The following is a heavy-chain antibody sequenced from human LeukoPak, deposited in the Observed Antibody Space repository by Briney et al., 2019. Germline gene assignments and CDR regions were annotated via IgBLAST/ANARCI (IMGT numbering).Heavy chain of an antibody. Sequence: GGSLRLSCAASGFTFSKYGMHWVRQAPGKGLEWVAFLRNDGSNEYYGESVKGRFTISRDNSKNTLYLQMNSLRAEDTAVYYCAKDARGTVDYWGQGTLVTVSS. V-gene: IGHV3-30*02. D-gene: IGHD3/OR15-3a*01. CDR1: GFTFSKYG. CDR3: AKDARGTVDY. J-gene: IGHJ4*02. CDR2: LRNDGSNE.